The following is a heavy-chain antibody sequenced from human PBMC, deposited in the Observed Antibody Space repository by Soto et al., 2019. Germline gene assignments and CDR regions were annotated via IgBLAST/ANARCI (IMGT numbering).Heavy chain of an antibody. Sequence: SETLSLTYAVYGGSFSGYYWSWIRQPPGKGLEWIGEINHSGSTNYNPSLKSRVTISVDTSKNQFSLKLSSVTAADTAVYYCARGNPSVVVVAATDFDYWGQGTRVTVSS. V-gene: IGHV4-34*01. J-gene: IGHJ4*02. CDR1: GGSFSGYY. CDR3: ARGNPSVVVVAATDFDY. D-gene: IGHD2-15*01. CDR2: INHSGST.